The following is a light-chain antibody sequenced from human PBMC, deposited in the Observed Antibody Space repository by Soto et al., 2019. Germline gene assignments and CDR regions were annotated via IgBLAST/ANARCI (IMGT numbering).Light chain of an antibody. Sequence: DIQLTQFPSTLSASVQDRVTITCRASQSICSWLAWYQQKPGKAPKLLIYKASSLESGVPSRFGGSGSGTEFTHTISSLQPDDFATYYCQQYSSYSPYTFGQGTKREIK. V-gene: IGKV1-5*03. J-gene: IGKJ2*01. CDR1: QSICSW. CDR2: KAS. CDR3: QQYSSYSPYT.